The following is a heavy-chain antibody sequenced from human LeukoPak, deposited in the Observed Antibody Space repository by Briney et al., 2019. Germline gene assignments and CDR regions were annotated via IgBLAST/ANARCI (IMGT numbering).Heavy chain of an antibody. CDR1: EFTFSNYA. V-gene: IGHV3-23*01. J-gene: IGHJ6*02. Sequence: GGSLRLSGAASEFTFSNYAMSWFRQAPGKGLEWFSAISSNGDNIYYADSVKGRFTISRDNSKNTLYLQINSLRAEDTALYFCASVVRPGYFFYYGLGVWGRGATVTVSS. CDR2: ISSNGDNI. CDR3: ASVVRPGYFFYYGLGV.